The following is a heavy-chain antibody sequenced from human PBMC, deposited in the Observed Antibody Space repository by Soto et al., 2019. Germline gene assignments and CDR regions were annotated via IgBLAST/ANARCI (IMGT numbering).Heavy chain of an antibody. CDR2: IYYSGST. CDR3: ATNRGYDFYYFDS. CDR1: GGSISSYY. J-gene: IGHJ4*02. D-gene: IGHD5-12*01. V-gene: IGHV4-59*12. Sequence: SETLSLTCTVSGGSISSYYWSWIRQPPGKGLEWIGYIYYSGSTNYNPSLKSRVTISVDTSKNQFSLKLSSVTAADTAVYYCATNRGYDFYYFDSWGQGALVTVSS.